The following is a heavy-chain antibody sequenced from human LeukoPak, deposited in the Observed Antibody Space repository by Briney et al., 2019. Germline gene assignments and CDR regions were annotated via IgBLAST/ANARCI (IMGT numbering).Heavy chain of an antibody. D-gene: IGHD1-14*01. CDR3: ARDGSRGRNFDY. J-gene: IGHJ4*02. V-gene: IGHV4-59*11. CDR1: GASITTHY. Sequence: PSETLSLTCTVSGASITTHYWSWIRQPPGRGLEWIGYISYSGTTNYNPSLKSRVTISADTSKNQFSLKLSSVTAADTAVYYCARDGSRGRNFDYWGQGTLVTVSS. CDR2: ISYSGTT.